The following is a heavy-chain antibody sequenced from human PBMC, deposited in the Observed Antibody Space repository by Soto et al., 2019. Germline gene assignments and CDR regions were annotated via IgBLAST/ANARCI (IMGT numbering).Heavy chain of an antibody. Sequence: SETLSLTCTVSGGSISSSSYYWGWIRQPPGKGLEWIGSIYYSGSTYYNPSLKSRVTISVDTSKNQFSLKLSSVTAADTAVYYCARPMVRGAHGMDVWGQGTTVTVSS. CDR1: GGSISSSSYY. V-gene: IGHV4-39*01. CDR2: IYYSGST. CDR3: ARPMVRGAHGMDV. J-gene: IGHJ6*02. D-gene: IGHD3-10*01.